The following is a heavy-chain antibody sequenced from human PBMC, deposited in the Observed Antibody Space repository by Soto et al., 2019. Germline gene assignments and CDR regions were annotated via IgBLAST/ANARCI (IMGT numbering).Heavy chain of an antibody. J-gene: IGHJ6*02. Sequence: PGGSLRLSCAASGFTFSSYAMSWVRQAPGKGLEWVSAISGSGGSTYYADSVKGRFTISRDNSKNTLYLQMNSLRAEDTAVYYCAGGKVVPAAMSWYYYYGMDVWGQGTTVTVSS. D-gene: IGHD2-2*01. CDR2: ISGSGGST. CDR1: GFTFSSYA. V-gene: IGHV3-23*01. CDR3: AGGKVVPAAMSWYYYYGMDV.